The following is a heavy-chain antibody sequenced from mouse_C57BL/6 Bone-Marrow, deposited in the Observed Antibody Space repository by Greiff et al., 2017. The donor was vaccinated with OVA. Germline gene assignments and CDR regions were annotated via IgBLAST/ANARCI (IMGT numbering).Heavy chain of an antibody. D-gene: IGHD1-1*01. Sequence: EVTLVESGEGLVKPGGSLKLSCAASGFTFSSYAMSWVRQTPEQRLEWVAYISSGGDYTYYADTVKGRSTISRDTARNTLYLQMSSLKSEDTAMNYCTRDYYYGSRGAMDYWGQGTSVTVSS. V-gene: IGHV5-9-1*02. CDR2: ISSGGDYT. J-gene: IGHJ4*01. CDR1: GFTFSSYA. CDR3: TRDYYYGSRGAMDY.